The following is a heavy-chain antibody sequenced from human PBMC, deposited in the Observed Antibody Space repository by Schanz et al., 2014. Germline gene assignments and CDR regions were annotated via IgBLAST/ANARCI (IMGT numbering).Heavy chain of an antibody. CDR3: AKDAENTAMITDYFDY. CDR1: GFTFTNYA. D-gene: IGHD5-18*01. V-gene: IGHV3-23*01. CDR2: ISGSGGNT. J-gene: IGHJ4*02. Sequence: DVQLLESGGGLVQPGGSLRLSCAASGFTFTNYAMGWVRQAPGKGLEWVSIISGSGGNTYYADAVRGRFTISRDNSKTTVYLQMNSLRAEDTAVYYCAKDAENTAMITDYFDYWGQGTLVTVSS.